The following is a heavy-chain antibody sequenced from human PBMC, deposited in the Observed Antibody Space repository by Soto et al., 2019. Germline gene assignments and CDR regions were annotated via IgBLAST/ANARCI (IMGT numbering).Heavy chain of an antibody. Sequence: QVQLVQSGAEVKKPGASVKVSCKASGYTFTGYYMHWVRQAPGQGLEWMGWINPNSGGTNYAQKFQGRVPMTRDTSISTAYMELRRLRSDDTAGYYCARGPPPIDTALVPSDAFDTWGQGTMVTVSS. J-gene: IGHJ3*02. CDR2: INPNSGGT. V-gene: IGHV1-2*02. CDR1: GYTFTGYY. D-gene: IGHD5-18*01. CDR3: ARGPPPIDTALVPSDAFDT.